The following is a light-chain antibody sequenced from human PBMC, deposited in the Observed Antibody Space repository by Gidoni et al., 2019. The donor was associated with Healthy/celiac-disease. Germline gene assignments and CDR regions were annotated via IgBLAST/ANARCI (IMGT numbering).Light chain of an antibody. CDR2: DAS. CDR3: QQYDNPFFT. V-gene: IGKV1-33*01. J-gene: IGKJ3*01. CDR1: QDISNY. Sequence: DIQMTQSPSSLSASVGDRVTITCQASQDISNYLNWYQQKPGKAPKLLIYDASNLETGVPSRFSGSGSGTDFTFTISSLQPEDIATYYCQQYDNPFFTFGPETKVDIK.